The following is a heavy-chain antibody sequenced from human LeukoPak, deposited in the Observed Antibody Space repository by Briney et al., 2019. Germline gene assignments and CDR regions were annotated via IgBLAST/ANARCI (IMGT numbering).Heavy chain of an antibody. CDR3: ARCGGRIAALSSWFDP. Sequence: ASVKVSCKASGYTFTSYYMHWVRQAPGQGLEWMGIINPSGGSTSYAQKFQGRVTMTRDTSTSTVYMELSSLRSEDTAVYYCARCGGRIAALSSWFDPWGQGTLVTVSS. V-gene: IGHV1-46*01. J-gene: IGHJ5*02. D-gene: IGHD6-6*01. CDR2: INPSGGST. CDR1: GYTFTSYY.